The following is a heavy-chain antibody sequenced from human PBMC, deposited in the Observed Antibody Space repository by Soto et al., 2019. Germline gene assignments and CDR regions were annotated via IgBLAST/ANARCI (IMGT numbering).Heavy chain of an antibody. CDR1: GYTFISTY. Sequence: QVQLVQSGAEVKNPGASVKVSCKASGYTFISTYIHWVRQAPGQGLEWMGIINPSGGSTTYAQKFRGRVTMTRDTSTSTVYMELSSLRYEDTAVYYSTRRDGYWGQGTLVTVSS. CDR3: TRRDGY. CDR2: INPSGGST. V-gene: IGHV1-46*01. J-gene: IGHJ4*02.